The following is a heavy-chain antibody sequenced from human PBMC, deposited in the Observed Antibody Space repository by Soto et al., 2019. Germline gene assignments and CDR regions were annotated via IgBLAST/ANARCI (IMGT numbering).Heavy chain of an antibody. Sequence: GASVKVSCKASGGTFNTYAISWVRQAPGQGLEWMGGIIPIFGTANYAQKFQGRVTITADKSTSTAYMELSSLRSEDTAVYYCARDPYCSGGSCYSVTFYYYGMDVWGQGTTVTVSS. V-gene: IGHV1-69*06. D-gene: IGHD2-15*01. J-gene: IGHJ6*02. CDR3: ARDPYCSGGSCYSVTFYYYGMDV. CDR1: GGTFNTYA. CDR2: IIPIFGTA.